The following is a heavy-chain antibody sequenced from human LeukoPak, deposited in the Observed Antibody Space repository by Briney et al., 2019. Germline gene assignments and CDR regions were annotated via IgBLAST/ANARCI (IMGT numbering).Heavy chain of an antibody. V-gene: IGHV3-30*18. CDR2: ISYDGSNK. Sequence: GGSLRLSCAASGLTFSSYGMHWVRQAPGKGLEWVAVISYDGSNKYYADSVKGRFTISRDNSKNTLYLQMNSLRAEDTAVYYCAKDLTYRFGELSDYWGQGTLVTVSS. J-gene: IGHJ4*02. CDR1: GLTFSSYG. CDR3: AKDLTYRFGELSDY. D-gene: IGHD3-10*01.